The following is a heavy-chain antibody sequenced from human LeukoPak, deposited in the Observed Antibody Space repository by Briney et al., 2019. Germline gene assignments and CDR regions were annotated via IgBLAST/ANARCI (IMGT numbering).Heavy chain of an antibody. Sequence: GASVKVSCKASGYTFTSYYMHWVRQAPGQGLEWMGTINPSGGSTSYAQKFQGRVTMTRDTSTNTVYMELSSLRSEDTALYFCAHICSSTSCYLDYWGQGTLVTVSS. J-gene: IGHJ4*02. CDR2: INPSGGST. D-gene: IGHD2-2*01. CDR3: AHICSSTSCYLDY. V-gene: IGHV1-46*01. CDR1: GYTFTSYY.